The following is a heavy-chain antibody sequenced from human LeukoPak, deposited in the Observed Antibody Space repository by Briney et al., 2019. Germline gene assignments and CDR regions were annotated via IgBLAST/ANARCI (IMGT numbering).Heavy chain of an antibody. J-gene: IGHJ6*02. CDR1: GFTFSSYD. CDR3: AREWADKYGMDV. Sequence: GGSLRLSCAASGFTFSSYDMHWVRHATGKGLEWVSAIGTAGDTYYPGSVKGRFTISRENAKNSLYLQMNRLRDGDTAVYYCAREWADKYGMDVWGQGTTVTVSS. CDR2: IGTAGDT. V-gene: IGHV3-13*01. D-gene: IGHD1-26*01.